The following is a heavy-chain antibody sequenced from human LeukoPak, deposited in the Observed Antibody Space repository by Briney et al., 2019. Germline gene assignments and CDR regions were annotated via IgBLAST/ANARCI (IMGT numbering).Heavy chain of an antibody. CDR3: ASRLRAGYFDY. Sequence: ASVKVSCKASGGTFSSYAISWVRQAPGQGLEWMGRIIPILGIANYAQKFQGRVTITADKSTSTAYMELSSLRSEDTAVYYCASRLRAGYFDYWGQGTLVTVSS. CDR2: IIPILGIA. V-gene: IGHV1-69*04. D-gene: IGHD5-12*01. J-gene: IGHJ4*02. CDR1: GGTFSSYA.